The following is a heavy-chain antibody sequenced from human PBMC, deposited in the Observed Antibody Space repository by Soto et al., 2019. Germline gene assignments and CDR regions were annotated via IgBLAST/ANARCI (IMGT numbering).Heavy chain of an antibody. D-gene: IGHD3-16*01. V-gene: IGHV1-3*05. J-gene: IGHJ6*02. Sequence: QVQLVQSGAEEKKPGASVKVSCKASGYTFTSYAMHWVRQAPGQRLEWMGWINAGNGNTKYSQKLQSRVTLTRDTSAITAYMELSSLRSDDTAVYYCARDLTMDVWGQGTTVTVSS. CDR1: GYTFTSYA. CDR2: INAGNGNT. CDR3: ARDLTMDV.